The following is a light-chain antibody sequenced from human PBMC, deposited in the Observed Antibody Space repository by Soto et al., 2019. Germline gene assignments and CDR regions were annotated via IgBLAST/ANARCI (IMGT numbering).Light chain of an antibody. CDR2: ANI. CDR1: GSNIGAGYD. V-gene: IGLV1-40*01. CDR3: QSYDSSPSGYV. Sequence: QSVLTQPPSVSGAPGQRVTISCTGSGSNIGAGYDVHWYQQLPGTAPKLLIFANINRPSGVPDRFSGSKSGTSASLAITGPRAEDEADYYCQSYDSSPSGYVFGTGTKVTV. J-gene: IGLJ1*01.